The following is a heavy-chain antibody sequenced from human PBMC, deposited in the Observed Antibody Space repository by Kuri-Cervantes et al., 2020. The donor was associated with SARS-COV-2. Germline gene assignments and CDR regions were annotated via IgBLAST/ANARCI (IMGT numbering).Heavy chain of an antibody. D-gene: IGHD2-2*01. CDR1: GFTFSSYS. CDR2: ISSSSSTI. CDR3: ARGREANQLPPGY. V-gene: IGHV3-48*01. J-gene: IGHJ4*02. Sequence: GESLKISCAASGFTFSSYSMNWVRQAPGKGLEWVSYISSSSSTIYYADSVKGRFTISRDNAKNSLYLQMNSLRAEDTAVYYWARGREANQLPPGYWGQGTLVTVSS.